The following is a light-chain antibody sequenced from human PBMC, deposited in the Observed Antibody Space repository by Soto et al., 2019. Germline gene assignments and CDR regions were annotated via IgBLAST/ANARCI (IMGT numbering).Light chain of an antibody. J-gene: IGLJ2*01. CDR3: CSSAGSSTVI. V-gene: IGLV2-11*01. CDR2: DVS. Sequence: QSALTQPRSVSGSPGQSVTISCTGTSRDVGAYNYVSWYQQHPGKAPKLIIYDVSKWPSGVPDRFSGSKSGNTASLTISGLQAEDEADYYCCSSAGSSTVIFGGATKLTVL. CDR1: SRDVGAYNY.